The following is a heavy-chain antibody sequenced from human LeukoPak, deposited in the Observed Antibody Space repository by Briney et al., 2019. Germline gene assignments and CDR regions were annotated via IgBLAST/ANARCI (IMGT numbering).Heavy chain of an antibody. V-gene: IGHV3-21*01. D-gene: IGHD3-22*01. CDR3: ARDGHYYDSSGYAY. CDR2: ISSSSSYI. J-gene: IGHJ4*02. Sequence: GGSLRLSCAASGFTFSSYSMNWVRQAPGKGLEWVSSISSSSSYIYYADSVKGGFIVFGDNAKKSLYLQMNSLRAEDTAVYYCARDGHYYDSSGYAYWGQGTLVTVSS. CDR1: GFTFSSYS.